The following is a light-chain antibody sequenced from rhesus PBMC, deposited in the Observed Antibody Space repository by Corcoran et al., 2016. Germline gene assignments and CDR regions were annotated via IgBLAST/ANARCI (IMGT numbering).Light chain of an antibody. CDR3: QHYYSTPYS. CDR1: QGITND. J-gene: IGKJ2*01. V-gene: IGKV1-25*01. CDR2: EAS. Sequence: DIQMTQSPSSLSASVGDRVTITCRASQGITNDLAWYQQKPGETHKLLIYEASSLQSGIPSRFSGSGSGTDFTLTISSLQSEDFATYYGQHYYSTPYSFGQGTKVEIK.